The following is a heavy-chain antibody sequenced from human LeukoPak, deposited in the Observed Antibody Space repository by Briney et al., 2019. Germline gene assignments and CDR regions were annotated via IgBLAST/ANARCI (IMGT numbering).Heavy chain of an antibody. V-gene: IGHV1-24*01. CDR1: GHTLSELF. D-gene: IGHD3-10*01. Sequence: ASVKVSCKVSGHTLSELFLHWVRQAPGKGLEWMGGFVPEDDEIIYAQRFQGRVTMTEDTSTDTAYMELSSLRSEDTAVYYCALLMVRNIVDIWGQGTMVTVAS. J-gene: IGHJ3*02. CDR3: ALLMVRNIVDI. CDR2: FVPEDDEI.